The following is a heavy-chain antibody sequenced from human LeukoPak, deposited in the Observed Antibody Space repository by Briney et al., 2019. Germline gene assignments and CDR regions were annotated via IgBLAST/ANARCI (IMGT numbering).Heavy chain of an antibody. Sequence: ASVEVSCKVSGYTLTELSMHWVRQAPGKGLEWMGGFDPEDGETIYAQKFQGRVTMTEDTSTDTAYMELSSLRSEDTAVYYCATGRWFGELLDYWGQGTLVTVSS. D-gene: IGHD3-10*01. J-gene: IGHJ4*02. CDR2: FDPEDGET. CDR3: ATGRWFGELLDY. V-gene: IGHV1-24*01. CDR1: GYTLTELS.